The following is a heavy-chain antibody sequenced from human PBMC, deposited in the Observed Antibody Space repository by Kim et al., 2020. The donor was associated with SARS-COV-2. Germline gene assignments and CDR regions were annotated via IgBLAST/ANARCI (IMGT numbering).Heavy chain of an antibody. V-gene: IGHV3-48*04. CDR1: GFTFSSYS. CDR3: ARDALGDSGYHYWFDY. D-gene: IGHD3-22*01. CDR2: IGSSGAI. Sequence: GGSLRLSCVSSGFTFSSYSMNWVRQAPGKGLEWVSHIGSSGAIEHADSVRGSFTISRDNARNSVFPQMNSLRAEDTAVNYGARDALGDSGYHYWFDYWGQEISVTVSS. J-gene: IGHJ4*02.